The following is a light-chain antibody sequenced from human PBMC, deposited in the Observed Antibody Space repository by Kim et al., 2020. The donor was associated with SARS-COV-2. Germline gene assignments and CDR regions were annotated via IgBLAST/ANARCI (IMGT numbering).Light chain of an antibody. CDR2: GKN. Sequence: SSELTQDPAVSVALGQTVRITCQGDSLRRYYASWYQQKPGQAPVLVIYGKNNRPSGIPDRFSGSSSGNTASLTITGAQAEAEADYYCNSRDSSGNHLFYV. CDR1: SLRRYY. V-gene: IGLV3-19*01. J-gene: IGLJ1*01. CDR3: NSRDSSGNHLFYV.